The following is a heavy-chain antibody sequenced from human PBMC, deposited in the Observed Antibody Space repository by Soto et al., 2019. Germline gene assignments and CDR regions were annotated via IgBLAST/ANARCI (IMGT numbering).Heavy chain of an antibody. CDR1: GFTFSSYA. CDR3: ARDVESGSSQYYYYYYGMDV. D-gene: IGHD1-26*01. V-gene: IGHV3-30-3*01. J-gene: IGHJ6*02. Sequence: GGSLRLSCAASGFTFSSYAMHWVRQAPGKGLEWVAVISYDGSNKYYADSVKGRFTISRDNSKNTLYLQMNSLRAEDTAVYYCARDVESGSSQYYYYYYGMDVWGQGTTVTVSS. CDR2: ISYDGSNK.